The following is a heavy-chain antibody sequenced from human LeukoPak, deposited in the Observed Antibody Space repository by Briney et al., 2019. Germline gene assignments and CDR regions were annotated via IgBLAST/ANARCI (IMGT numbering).Heavy chain of an antibody. Sequence: GGSLRLSCAASGFTFSNYAVNWVRQAPGKGLEWVSTITGSGGSTFYADSVKGRFTISRDNSMDTLYLQMSSLRAEDTAVYYCAKDRGRYYDSSGYYRGYYFDSWGQGILVTVST. CDR2: ITGSGGST. J-gene: IGHJ4*02. CDR3: AKDRGRYYDSSGYYRGYYFDS. CDR1: GFTFSNYA. V-gene: IGHV3-23*01. D-gene: IGHD3-22*01.